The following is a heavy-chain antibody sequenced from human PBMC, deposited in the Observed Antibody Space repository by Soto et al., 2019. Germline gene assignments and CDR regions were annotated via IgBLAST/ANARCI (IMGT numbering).Heavy chain of an antibody. CDR1: GGTFSSYT. V-gene: IGHV1-69*02. CDR3: ARGVSSGGALYGMDV. J-gene: IGHJ6*02. Sequence: QVQLVQSGAEVKKPGSSVKVSCKASGGTFSSYTISWVRQAPGQGLEWMGRIIPILGIANYARKFQGRVTITADKSTSTAYMELSSLRSEDTAVYYCARGVSSGGALYGMDVWGQGTTVTVSS. CDR2: IIPILGIA. D-gene: IGHD6-19*01.